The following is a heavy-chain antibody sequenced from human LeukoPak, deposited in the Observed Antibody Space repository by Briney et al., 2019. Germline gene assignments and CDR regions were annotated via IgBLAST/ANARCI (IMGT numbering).Heavy chain of an antibody. CDR1: GFTFRSDA. D-gene: IGHD3-22*01. V-gene: IGHV3-30-3*01. Sequence: PGGSLRLSCTASGFTFRSDAMHWVRQAPGKGLEWVAVISYDGSNKYYADSVKGRFTISRDNSKNTLYLQMNSLRAEDTAVYYCARDLSPHYYDSSGYSSSLDYWGQGTLVTVSS. J-gene: IGHJ4*02. CDR2: ISYDGSNK. CDR3: ARDLSPHYYDSSGYSSSLDY.